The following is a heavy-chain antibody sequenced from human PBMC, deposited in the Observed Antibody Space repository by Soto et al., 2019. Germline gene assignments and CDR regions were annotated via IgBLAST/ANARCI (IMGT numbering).Heavy chain of an antibody. CDR2: ISWNSGSI. CDR1: GFTFDDYA. J-gene: IGHJ6*03. CDR3: AKAPYSSSPEDPYYYYYYMDV. D-gene: IGHD6-6*01. V-gene: IGHV3-9*01. Sequence: GGSLRLSCAASGFTFDDYAMHWVRQAPGKGLEWVSGISWNSGSIGYADSVKGRFTISRDNAKNSLYLQMNSLRAEDTALYYCAKAPYSSSPEDPYYYYYYMDVWGKGTTVTVSS.